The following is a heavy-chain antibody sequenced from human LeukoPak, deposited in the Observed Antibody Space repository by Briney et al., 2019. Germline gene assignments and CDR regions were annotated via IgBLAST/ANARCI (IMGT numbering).Heavy chain of an antibody. D-gene: IGHD3-3*01. Sequence: GGSLRLSCAASGFTFSSYSMNWVRQAPGKGLEWVSSISSSSSYIYYADSVKGRFTISRDNAKNSLYLQMNSLRAEDTAVYYCARVGWSGTLLDYWGQGTLVTVSS. CDR1: GFTFSSYS. J-gene: IGHJ4*02. V-gene: IGHV3-21*01. CDR2: ISSSSSYI. CDR3: ARVGWSGTLLDY.